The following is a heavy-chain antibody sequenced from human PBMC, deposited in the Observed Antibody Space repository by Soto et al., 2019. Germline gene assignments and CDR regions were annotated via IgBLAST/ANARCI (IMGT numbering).Heavy chain of an antibody. J-gene: IGHJ6*02. CDR1: GYTFTSYY. Sequence: ASVKVSCKASGYTFTSYYMHWVRQAPGQGLEWMGIINPSGGSTSYAQKFQGRVTMTRDTSTSTVYMELSSLRSEDTAVYYCARAHRGGGYSYGYGFYYYYGMDVWGQGTTVTSP. V-gene: IGHV1-46*01. CDR3: ARAHRGGGYSYGYGFYYYYGMDV. CDR2: INPSGGST. D-gene: IGHD5-18*01.